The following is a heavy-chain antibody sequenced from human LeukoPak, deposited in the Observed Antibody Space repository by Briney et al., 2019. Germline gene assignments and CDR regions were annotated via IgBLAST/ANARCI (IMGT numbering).Heavy chain of an antibody. D-gene: IGHD3-3*01. V-gene: IGHV4-59*01. CDR2: IYYSGST. CDR3: ARGYDFWSGHSNWFDP. Sequence: PSETLSLTCIVSGGSISSYYWSWIRQPPGKGLEWIGYIYYSGSTNYNPSLKSRVTISVDTSKNQFSLKLSSVTAADTAVYYCARGYDFWSGHSNWFDPWGQGTLVTVSS. J-gene: IGHJ5*02. CDR1: GGSISSYY.